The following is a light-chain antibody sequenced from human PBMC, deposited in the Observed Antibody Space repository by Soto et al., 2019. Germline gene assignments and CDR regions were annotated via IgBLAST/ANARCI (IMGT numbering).Light chain of an antibody. V-gene: IGKV3-20*01. Sequence: EIALTQSRGTRSLSPGERATLTSRASQSVSNNYLAWYQPKPGKAPRLLIYGASNRATGIPDRLSGSGSGTAFTLTIRRLQPEDFAVXXXXXXGSXGTFGQGTKVDIK. CDR3: XXXGSXGT. CDR2: GAS. CDR1: QSVSNNY. J-gene: IGKJ1*01.